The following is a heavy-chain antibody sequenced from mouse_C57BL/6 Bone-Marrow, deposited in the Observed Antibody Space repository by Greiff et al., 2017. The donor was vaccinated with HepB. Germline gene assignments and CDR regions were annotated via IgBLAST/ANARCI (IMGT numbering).Heavy chain of an antibody. V-gene: IGHV1-76*01. J-gene: IGHJ2*01. CDR2: IYPGSGNT. Sequence: QVQLQQSGAELVRPGASVKLSCKASGYTFTDYYINWVKQRPGQGLEWIARIYPGSGNTYYNEKFKGKATLTAEKSSSTAYMQLSSLTSEDSAVYFCAREDYYYGSSPDYFDYWGQGTTLTVAS. D-gene: IGHD1-1*01. CDR1: GYTFTDYY. CDR3: AREDYYYGSSPDYFDY.